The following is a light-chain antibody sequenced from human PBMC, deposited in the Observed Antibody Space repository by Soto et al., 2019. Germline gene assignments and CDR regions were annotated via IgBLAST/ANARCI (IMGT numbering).Light chain of an antibody. CDR1: QSVSSSY. CDR2: DTS. V-gene: IGKV3-20*01. J-gene: IGKJ1*01. Sequence: EIVLTQSPGTLSLSPGERATLSCRASQSVSSSYLGWYQQKPGQAPGLLIYDTSTRASGVPDRFSGSGSGTDFTLTISRLEPEDFAVYYCQQYGSSPRTFGQGTKVDIK. CDR3: QQYGSSPRT.